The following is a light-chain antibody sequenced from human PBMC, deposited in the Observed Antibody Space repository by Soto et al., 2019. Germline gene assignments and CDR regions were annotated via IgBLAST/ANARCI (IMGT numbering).Light chain of an antibody. CDR3: QQYGDSKT. CDR1: QTVNNNY. J-gene: IGKJ1*01. V-gene: IGKV3-20*01. CDR2: RAS. Sequence: EIVLTQPPGPLSVSPGDRVTLSCRASQTVNNNYLAWYQQKPGQAPRLLIYRASTPATGTPDRFSGSGSGTDFTLTISRLEPEDFAVYYCQQYGDSKTFGQGTKVDIK.